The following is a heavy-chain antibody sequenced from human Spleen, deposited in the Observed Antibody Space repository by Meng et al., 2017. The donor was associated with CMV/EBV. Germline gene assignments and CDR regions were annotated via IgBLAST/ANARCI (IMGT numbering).Heavy chain of an antibody. CDR2: INYNGTT. CDR1: NGSIATRY. V-gene: IGHV4-59*01. J-gene: IGHJ3*01. D-gene: IGHD3-16*01. Sequence: GSLRLSCSVSNGSIATRYWSWIRQPPGKGLEWIGYINYNGTTSYNPSLKSRVILSMDASRNEFSLRMNSVTAADTAMYYCASLGNWGPGTMVTVSS. CDR3: ASLGN.